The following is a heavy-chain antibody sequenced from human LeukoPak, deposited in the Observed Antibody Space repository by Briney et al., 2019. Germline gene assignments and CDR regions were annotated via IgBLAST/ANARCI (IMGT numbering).Heavy chain of an antibody. J-gene: IGHJ4*02. CDR3: ASSPGFGELLLPRYFDY. CDR2: IIPIFGTA. Sequence: GASVKVSCKASGGTFSSYAISWVRQAPGQGLEWMGGIIPIFGTANYAQKFQGRVTITADESTSTAYMELSSLRSEDTAVYYCASSPGFGELLLPRYFDYWGQGTLVTVSS. D-gene: IGHD3-10*01. CDR1: GGTFSSYA. V-gene: IGHV1-69*13.